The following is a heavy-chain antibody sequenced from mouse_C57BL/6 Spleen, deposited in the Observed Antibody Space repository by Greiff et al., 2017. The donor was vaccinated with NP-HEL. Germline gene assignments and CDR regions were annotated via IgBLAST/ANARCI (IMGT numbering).Heavy chain of an antibody. Sequence: QVQLQQPGAELVRPGSSVKLSCKASGYTFTSYWMHWVKQRPIQGLEWIGNIDPSDSETHYNQKFKDKATLTVDKSSSTAYMQLSSLTSEDSAVYYFARSHGGYAMDYWGQGTSVTVSS. J-gene: IGHJ4*01. CDR2: IDPSDSET. V-gene: IGHV1-52*01. CDR3: ARSHGGYAMDY. CDR1: GYTFTSYW.